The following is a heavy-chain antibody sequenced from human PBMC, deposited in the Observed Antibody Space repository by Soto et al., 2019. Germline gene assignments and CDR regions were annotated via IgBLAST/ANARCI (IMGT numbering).Heavy chain of an antibody. CDR2: ISYDGSNK. CDR3: AKDLQATVSFYYYYGMDV. CDR1: EVSISSCG. D-gene: IGHD4-4*01. J-gene: IGHJ6*02. V-gene: IGHV3-30*18. Sequence: LRDACGAAEVSISSCGMHCVRKAPGKGLEWVAVISYDGSNKYYADSVKGRFTISRDNSKNTLYLQMNSLRAEDTAVYYCAKDLQATVSFYYYYGMDVWGQRTTVTVSS.